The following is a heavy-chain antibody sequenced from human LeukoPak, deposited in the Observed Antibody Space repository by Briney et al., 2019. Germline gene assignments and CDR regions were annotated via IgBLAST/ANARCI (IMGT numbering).Heavy chain of an antibody. J-gene: IGHJ4*02. V-gene: IGHV1-69*05. CDR3: ARANPNRFYDICDY. CDR2: IIAIFGTA. Sequence: VKVSCMDSRGTFSSYAICWVRQAPGQGLEWVGGIIAIFGTANYAQKFQGRVTITTDESTRTAYMELSSLRSEDTAVYYCARANPNRFYDICDYWGEGTLVTVSS. D-gene: IGHD3/OR15-3a*01. CDR1: RGTFSSYA.